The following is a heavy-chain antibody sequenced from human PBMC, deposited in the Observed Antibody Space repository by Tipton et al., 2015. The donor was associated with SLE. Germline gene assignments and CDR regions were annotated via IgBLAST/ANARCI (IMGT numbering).Heavy chain of an antibody. J-gene: IGHJ4*02. CDR2: IYYSGST. CDR3: ARAGGVEMATINY. Sequence: TLSLTCTVSGGSISSHYWSWIRQPPGKGLGWIGYIYYSGSTHYSPSLKSRVTISVDTSKNQFSLKLSSVTAADTAVYYCARAGGVEMATINYWGQGTLVTVSS. D-gene: IGHD5-24*01. V-gene: IGHV4-59*11. CDR1: GGSISSHY.